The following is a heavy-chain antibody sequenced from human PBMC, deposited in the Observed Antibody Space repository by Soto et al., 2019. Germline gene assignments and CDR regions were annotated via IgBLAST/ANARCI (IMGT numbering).Heavy chain of an antibody. CDR3: ARAGYYDSSGRGNDY. V-gene: IGHV4-34*01. J-gene: IGHJ4*02. Sequence: PSETLSLTCAVYGGSFSGYYWSWIRQPPGKGLEWIGEINHSGSTNYNPPLKSRVTISVDTSKNQFSLKLSSVTAADTAVYYCARAGYYDSSGRGNDYWGQGTLVTVS. CDR2: INHSGST. D-gene: IGHD3-22*01. CDR1: GGSFSGYY.